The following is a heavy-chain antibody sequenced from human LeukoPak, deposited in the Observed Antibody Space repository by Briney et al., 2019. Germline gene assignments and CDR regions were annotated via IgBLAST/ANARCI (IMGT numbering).Heavy chain of an antibody. CDR2: ISSSSSTI. J-gene: IGHJ5*02. V-gene: IGHV3-48*04. D-gene: IGHD6-6*01. Sequence: GGSLRLSCAASGFTFSSYSMNWVRQAPGKGLEWVSYISSSSSTIYYADSVKGRFTISRDNAKNSLYLQMNSLRAEDTAVYYCARDRSSLDPWGQGTLVTVSS. CDR1: GFTFSSYS. CDR3: ARDRSSLDP.